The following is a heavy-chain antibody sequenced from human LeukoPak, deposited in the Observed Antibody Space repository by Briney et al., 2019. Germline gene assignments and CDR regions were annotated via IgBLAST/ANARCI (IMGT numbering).Heavy chain of an antibody. CDR1: GYTFTGYY. D-gene: IGHD1-26*01. Sequence: EASVKVSCKASGYTFTGYYMHWVRQAPGQGLEWMGWINPNSGGTNYAQKFQGRVTMTRDTSISTAYMELSRLRSDDTAVYYCARDQEVGATNLDYWGQGTPVTVSS. J-gene: IGHJ4*02. CDR3: ARDQEVGATNLDY. V-gene: IGHV1-2*02. CDR2: INPNSGGT.